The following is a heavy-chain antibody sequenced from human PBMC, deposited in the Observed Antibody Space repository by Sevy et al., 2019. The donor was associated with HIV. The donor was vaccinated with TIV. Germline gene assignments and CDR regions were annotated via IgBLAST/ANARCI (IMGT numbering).Heavy chain of an antibody. J-gene: IGHJ4*02. CDR2: IHYSGGT. CDR3: ASKRGYNHGPFDY. Sequence: SETLSLTCTVSGGSISSSDSYWSWIRQPPGKGLEWLGYIHYSGGTYYNPFLKSRVAMSVDTSEKQFSLSLTFLTAADTAVYYCASKRGYNHGPFDYLGQGTLVTVSS. D-gene: IGHD5-12*01. CDR1: GGSISSSDSY. V-gene: IGHV4-30-4*01.